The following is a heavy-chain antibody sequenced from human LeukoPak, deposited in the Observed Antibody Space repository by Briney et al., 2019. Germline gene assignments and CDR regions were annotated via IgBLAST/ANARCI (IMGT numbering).Heavy chain of an antibody. Sequence: SQTLSLTCTVSGGSISSYYWSWIRQPPGKGLEWIGYIYYSGSANYNPSLKSRVTISVDTSKNQFSLKLASVSAADTAVYYCARGGTQLTFPVWGQGTLVTVSS. V-gene: IGHV4-59*01. CDR1: GGSISSYY. D-gene: IGHD4/OR15-4a*01. CDR3: ARGGTQLTFPV. CDR2: IYYSGSA. J-gene: IGHJ4*02.